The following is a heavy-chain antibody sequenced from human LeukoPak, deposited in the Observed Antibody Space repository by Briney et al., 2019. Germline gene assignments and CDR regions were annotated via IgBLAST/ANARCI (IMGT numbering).Heavy chain of an antibody. V-gene: IGHV3-53*01. CDR3: ARHLPDYYDSSGYDYYYYMDV. D-gene: IGHD3-22*01. Sequence: GGSLRLSCAASGFTVSSNYMSWVRQAPGKGLEWVSVIYSGGSTYYADSVKGRFTISRDNSKNTLYLQMNSLRAEDTAVYYCARHLPDYYDSSGYDYYYYMDVWGKGTTVTVSS. CDR2: IYSGGST. J-gene: IGHJ6*03. CDR1: GFTVSSNY.